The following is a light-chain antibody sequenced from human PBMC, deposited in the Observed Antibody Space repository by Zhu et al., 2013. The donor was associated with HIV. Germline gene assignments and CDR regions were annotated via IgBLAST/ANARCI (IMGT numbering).Light chain of an antibody. V-gene: IGLV3-21*02. CDR1: NIGGHS. CDR2: DDN. J-gene: IGLJ1*01. CDR3: QVWDTSSDHLYV. Sequence: SYELTQPPSVSVAPGQTARITCGGINIGGHSVHWYQQRPGQAPVLVVYDDNDRPSGIPERVSGSKSGNTATLTISRVEAGDEADYYCQVWDTSSDHLYVFGTGTKVIVL.